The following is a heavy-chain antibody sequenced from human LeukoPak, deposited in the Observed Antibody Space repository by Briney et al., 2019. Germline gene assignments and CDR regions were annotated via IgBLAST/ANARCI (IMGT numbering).Heavy chain of an antibody. J-gene: IGHJ5*01. CDR2: ISGSGGST. CDR1: GFTFSSYA. D-gene: IGHD2-2*01. CDR3: AKDRHAPGRYCSSTSCFPFDS. V-gene: IGHV3-23*01. Sequence: GGSLRLSCVVSGFTFSSYAMSWVRQAPGKGLEGVSGISGSGGSTYYAVSVKGRFTISRDNTKNTLYLQMTSLRAEDTAVYYCAKDRHAPGRYCSSTSCFPFDSWGQGTLVTVSS.